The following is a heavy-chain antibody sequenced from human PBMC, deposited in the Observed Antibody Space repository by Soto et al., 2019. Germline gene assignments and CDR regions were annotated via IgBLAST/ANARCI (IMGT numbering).Heavy chain of an antibody. J-gene: IGHJ4*02. CDR1: AFTFRNYW. CDR2: IKEDGSEK. Sequence: EVQLVESGGGLVQPGGSLRLSCAASAFTFRNYWMSWVRQAPGKGLECVAKIKEDGSEKYYVDSVKGRFTISRDNAKNSVYLQVDSRTVEDTAMYYCAGASSSTSGAIDYWGQGTLVTVSS. CDR3: AGASSSTSGAIDY. D-gene: IGHD2-2*01. V-gene: IGHV3-7*04.